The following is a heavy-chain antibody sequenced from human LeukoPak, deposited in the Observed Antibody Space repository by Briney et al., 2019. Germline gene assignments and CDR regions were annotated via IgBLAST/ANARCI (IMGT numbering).Heavy chain of an antibody. CDR1: GFTFSSYW. Sequence: GGSLRLSCAASGFTFSSYWMSWVRQAPGKGLEWVANIKQDGSEKYYVDSVKGRFTISRDNAKNSLYLQMNSLRAEDTAVYYCAIGGDSSTSCYRCFGYWGQGTLVTVSS. D-gene: IGHD2-2*02. CDR3: AIGGDSSTSCYRCFGY. J-gene: IGHJ4*02. V-gene: IGHV3-7*01. CDR2: IKQDGSEK.